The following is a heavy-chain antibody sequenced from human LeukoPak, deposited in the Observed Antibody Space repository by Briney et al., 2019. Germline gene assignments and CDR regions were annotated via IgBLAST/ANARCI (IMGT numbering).Heavy chain of an antibody. CDR1: GGSISSFY. V-gene: IGHV4-59*08. Sequence: SQTLSPTCTVSGGSISSFYWSWIRQPPGRGLEWIEYVYYGGNTNYNPSLRSRVAISVDPSQTQFSLKLSSVTAADTAVYYCARHTFAYSNTFFFEYWGQGTLVAVSS. J-gene: IGHJ4*02. CDR3: ARHTFAYSNTFFFEY. D-gene: IGHD6-13*01. CDR2: VYYGGNT.